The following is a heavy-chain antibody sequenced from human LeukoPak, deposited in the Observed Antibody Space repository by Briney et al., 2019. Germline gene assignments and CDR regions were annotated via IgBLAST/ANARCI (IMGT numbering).Heavy chain of an antibody. J-gene: IGHJ4*02. V-gene: IGHV4-59*01. Sequence: PSETLSLTCTVSGGSISSYYWSWIRQPPGKGLEWIGYIYYSGSTNYNPSLKSRVTISIDASKNQFSLKLSSVTAAETALYYCASYRGTVRSFDYWGQGTLVTVSS. D-gene: IGHD1/OR15-1a*01. CDR3: ASYRGTVRSFDY. CDR2: IYYSGST. CDR1: GGSISSYY.